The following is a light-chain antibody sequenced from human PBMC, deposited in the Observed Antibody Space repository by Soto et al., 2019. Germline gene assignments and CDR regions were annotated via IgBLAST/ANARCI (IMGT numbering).Light chain of an antibody. CDR3: CSYAGTYIWL. Sequence: QSALTKPRSVSASPGQSVAISCTGSSSDVGGYTYVSWYQQCPGKAPRLLIYDVNKRPSGVPDRFSGSKSGNTASLTISGLQAEDEADYYCCSYAGTYIWLFGGGTQLTVL. J-gene: IGLJ3*02. CDR2: DVN. V-gene: IGLV2-11*01. CDR1: SSDVGGYTY.